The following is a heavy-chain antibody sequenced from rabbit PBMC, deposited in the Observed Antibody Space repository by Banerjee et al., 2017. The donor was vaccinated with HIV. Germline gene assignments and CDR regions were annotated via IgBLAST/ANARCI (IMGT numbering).Heavy chain of an antibody. V-gene: IGHV1S45*01. CDR2: INTGSSGST. J-gene: IGHJ4*01. Sequence: QEQLEESGGDLVKPEGSLTLTCTASGFSFSSTYWICWVRQAPGKGLEWIACINTGSSGSTYYASWAKGRFTISKTSSTTVTLQMTSLTAAHTATYFCARASSIVWYLNLWGQGTLVTVS. CDR3: ARASSIVWYLNL. CDR1: GFSFSSTYW. D-gene: IGHD1-1*01.